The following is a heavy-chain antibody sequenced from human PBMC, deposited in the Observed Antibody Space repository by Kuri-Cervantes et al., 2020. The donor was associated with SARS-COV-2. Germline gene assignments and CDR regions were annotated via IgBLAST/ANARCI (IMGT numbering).Heavy chain of an antibody. Sequence: SETLSLTCTVSGGSISSGSYYWSWIRQPAGKGLEWIGRIYTSGSTNYNPSLKSRVTISVDTSKDQFSLKLSSVTAADTAVYYCARAAYSSSLTVVETFDIWGQGTMVTVSS. CDR1: GGSISSGSYY. CDR2: IYTSGST. V-gene: IGHV4-61*02. CDR3: ARAAYSSSLTVVETFDI. D-gene: IGHD6-13*01. J-gene: IGHJ3*02.